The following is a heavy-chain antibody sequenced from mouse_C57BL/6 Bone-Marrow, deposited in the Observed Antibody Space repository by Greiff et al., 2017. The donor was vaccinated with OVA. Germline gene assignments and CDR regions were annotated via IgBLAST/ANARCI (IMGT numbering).Heavy chain of an antibody. Sequence: VQLQQSGPELVKPGASVKISCKASGYTFTDYYMNWVKQSHGKSLEWIGDINPNNGGTSYNQKFKGKATLTVDKSSSTAYMELRSLTSEDSAVYYCAKGGITTVVPFAYWGQGTLVTVSA. CDR1: GYTFTDYY. CDR2: INPNNGGT. CDR3: AKGGITTVVPFAY. J-gene: IGHJ3*01. V-gene: IGHV1-26*01. D-gene: IGHD1-1*01.